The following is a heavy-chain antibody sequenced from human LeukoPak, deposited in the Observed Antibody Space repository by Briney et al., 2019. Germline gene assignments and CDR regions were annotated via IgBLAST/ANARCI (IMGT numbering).Heavy chain of an antibody. V-gene: IGHV1-69-2*01. J-gene: IGHJ4*02. Sequence: ASVKVSSKVSGYTFTDYYMHWVQQAPGKGLEWMGLVDPEDGETIYAEKFQGRVTITADTSTDTAYMELSSLRSEDTAVYYCATMEYCSGGSCPDWGQGTLVTVSS. CDR3: ATMEYCSGGSCPD. CDR2: VDPEDGET. CDR1: GYTFTDYY. D-gene: IGHD2-15*01.